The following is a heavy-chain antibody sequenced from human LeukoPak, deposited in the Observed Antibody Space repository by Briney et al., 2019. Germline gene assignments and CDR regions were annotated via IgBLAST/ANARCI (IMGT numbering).Heavy chain of an antibody. J-gene: IGHJ6*02. CDR3: ATWAFYHDLDV. CDR1: GFDLHALA. Sequence: RGSLRLSCAASGFDLHALAMHWVRQAPGKGLEWVSLINSDGGKTYYADSVRGRFTISRDNSKNSLYLQMNSLRTEDTALYYCATWAFYHDLDVWGQGTTVTVSS. D-gene: IGHD1-26*01. CDR2: INSDGGKT. V-gene: IGHV3-43*02.